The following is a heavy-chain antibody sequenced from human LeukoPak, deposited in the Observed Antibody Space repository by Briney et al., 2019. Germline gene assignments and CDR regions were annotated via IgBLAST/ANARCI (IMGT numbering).Heavy chain of an antibody. CDR3: VSFYETY. CDR1: GNYW. CDR2: INSDGSWT. D-gene: IGHD2-2*01. J-gene: IGHJ4*02. V-gene: IGHV3-74*01. Sequence: GGSLRLSCAASGNYWMHWVRQAPGKGLVWVSHINSDGSWTSYADSVKGRFTISKDNAKNTVYLQMNNLRAEDTAVYYCVSFYETYWGRGTLVAVSS.